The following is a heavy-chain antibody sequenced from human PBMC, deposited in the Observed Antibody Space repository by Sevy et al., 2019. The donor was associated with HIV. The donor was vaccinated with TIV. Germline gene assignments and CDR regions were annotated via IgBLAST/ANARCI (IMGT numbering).Heavy chain of an antibody. CDR3: ARDGIVIVPAAVAVTGYFDY. J-gene: IGHJ4*02. Sequence: GGSLRLSCAASGFSFSNYGMHWVRQAPGKGLEWVAVIWYDGSNKYYADSVKGRFTISRDNSKNTLYLQMHSLRAEDTAAYYCARDGIVIVPAAVAVTGYFDYWGQGTLVTVSS. V-gene: IGHV3-33*01. D-gene: IGHD2-2*01. CDR2: IWYDGSNK. CDR1: GFSFSNYG.